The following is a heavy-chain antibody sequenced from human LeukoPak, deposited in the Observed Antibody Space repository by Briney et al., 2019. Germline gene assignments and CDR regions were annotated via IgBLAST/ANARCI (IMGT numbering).Heavy chain of an antibody. Sequence: GASVKVSCKASGGTFSSYAISWVRPAPGQGLEWMGRIIPILGIANYAQKFQGRVTITADKSTSTAYMELSSLRSEDTAVYYCARGFIAVAGVYFDYWGQGTLVTVSS. CDR1: GGTFSSYA. J-gene: IGHJ4*02. CDR3: ARGFIAVAGVYFDY. CDR2: IIPILGIA. V-gene: IGHV1-69*04. D-gene: IGHD6-19*01.